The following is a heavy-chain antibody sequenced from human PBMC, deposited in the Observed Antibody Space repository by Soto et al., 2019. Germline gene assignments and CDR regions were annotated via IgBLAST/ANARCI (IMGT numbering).Heavy chain of an antibody. CDR1: GFTFSSYA. CDR2: ISSNGGST. V-gene: IGHV3-64*01. D-gene: IGHD2-2*01. CDR3: ARSAPYCSSTSCYPVY. Sequence: GGSLRLSCAASGFTFSSYAMHWVRQAPGKGLEYVSAISSNGGSTYYANSVKGRFTISRDNSKNTLYLQMGSLRAEDMAVYYCARSAPYCSSTSCYPVYWGQGTLVTVSS. J-gene: IGHJ4*02.